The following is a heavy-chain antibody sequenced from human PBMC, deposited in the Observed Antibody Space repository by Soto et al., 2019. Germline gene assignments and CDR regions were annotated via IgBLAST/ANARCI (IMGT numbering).Heavy chain of an antibody. D-gene: IGHD3-22*01. V-gene: IGHV1-18*01. CDR3: ARWYDSSGYADFDY. J-gene: IGHJ4*02. CDR2: ISAYNGNT. Sequence: ASVKVSCKASAYTLTSYGISWVRQAPGQGLEWMGWISAYNGNTNYAQKLQGRVTMTTDTSTSTAYMELRSLRSDDTALYYCARWYDSSGYADFDYWGQGTRLTVSS. CDR1: AYTLTSYG.